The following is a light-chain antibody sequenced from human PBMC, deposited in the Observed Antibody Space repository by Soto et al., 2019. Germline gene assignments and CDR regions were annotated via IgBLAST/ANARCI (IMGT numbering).Light chain of an antibody. J-gene: IGKJ4*01. CDR2: AAS. V-gene: IGKV1-12*01. Sequence: DIQMTQSPSSVSASVGDRVTITCRASQDISTWLAWYQQKPGKAPKLMIYAASNLESGVTSRFSGSGSATEFTLTSSSLQPKDFATYYCQPGNSSPLTFGGGTKVEIK. CDR3: QPGNSSPLT. CDR1: QDISTW.